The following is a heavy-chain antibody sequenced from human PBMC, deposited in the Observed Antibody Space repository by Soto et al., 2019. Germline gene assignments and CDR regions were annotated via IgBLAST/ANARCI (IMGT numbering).Heavy chain of an antibody. Sequence: SETLSLTCAVYGGSFSGYYWSWIRQPPGKGLEWIGEINHSGSTNYNPSLKSRVTISVDTSKNQFSLKLSSVTAADTAVYYCARQFLYKAVIVGPCDYWGQGTLVTVSS. CDR3: ARQFLYKAVIVGPCDY. J-gene: IGHJ4*02. D-gene: IGHD3-16*02. CDR1: GGSFSGYY. V-gene: IGHV4-34*01. CDR2: INHSGST.